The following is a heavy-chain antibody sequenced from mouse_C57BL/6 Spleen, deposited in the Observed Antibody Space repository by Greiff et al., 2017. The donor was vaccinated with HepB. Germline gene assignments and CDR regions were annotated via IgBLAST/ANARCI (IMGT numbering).Heavy chain of an antibody. V-gene: IGHV2-6*01. J-gene: IGHJ4*01. CDR2: IWGVGST. Sequence: VLLVESGPGLVAPSQSLSITCTVPGFSLTSYGVDWVRQSPGKGLEWLGVIWGVGSTNYNSALKSRLSISKDNSKSQVFLKMNSLQTDDTAMYYCARVTNYAMDYWGQGTSVTVSS. CDR3: ARVTNYAMDY. CDR1: GFSLTSYG. D-gene: IGHD2-2*01.